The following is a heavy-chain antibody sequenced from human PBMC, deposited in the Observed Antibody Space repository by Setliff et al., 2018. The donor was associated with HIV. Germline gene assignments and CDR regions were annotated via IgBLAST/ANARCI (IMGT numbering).Heavy chain of an antibody. CDR1: GGSFSGYY. D-gene: IGHD2-2*01. Sequence: PSETLSLTCAVYGGSFSGYYWSWIRQPPGKGLEWIGEINHSGSTNYNPSLKSRVTISLDTSKNQFSLRLISVTAADTAVYYCAKVAVTGYCSTTSCQNWFDPWGQGTLVTAPQ. V-gene: IGHV4-34*01. J-gene: IGHJ5*02. CDR3: AKVAVTGYCSTTSCQNWFDP. CDR2: INHSGST.